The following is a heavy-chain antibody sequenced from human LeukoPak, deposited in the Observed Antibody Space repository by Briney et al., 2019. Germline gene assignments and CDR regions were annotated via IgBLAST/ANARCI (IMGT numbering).Heavy chain of an antibody. V-gene: IGHV3-7*01. CDR2: IKQDGSEK. CDR1: GFTFSSYW. D-gene: IGHD2-2*01. J-gene: IGHJ4*02. CDR3: ARDCSSTSCRDLFDY. Sequence: PGGSLRLSCAASGFTFSSYWMSWVRQAPGKGLEWVANIKQDGSEKYYVDSVKGRFTISRDNAKNSLYLQMNSLRAEDTAVYYCARDCSSTSCRDLFDYWGQGTLVTVSS.